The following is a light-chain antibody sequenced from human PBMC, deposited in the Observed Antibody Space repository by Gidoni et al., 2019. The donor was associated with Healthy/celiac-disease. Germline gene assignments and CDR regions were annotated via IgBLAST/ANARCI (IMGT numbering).Light chain of an antibody. V-gene: IGLV2-23*01. CDR1: SSDVGSYNL. Sequence: QSALTQPASVSGSPVQSIPISCTGTSSDVGSYNLVSWYQQHPGKAPKLMIYEGSKRPSGVSNRFSGSKSGNTASLTISGLQAEDEADYYCCSYAGSSTPYVVFGGGTKLTVL. CDR2: EGS. CDR3: CSYAGSSTPYVV. J-gene: IGLJ2*01.